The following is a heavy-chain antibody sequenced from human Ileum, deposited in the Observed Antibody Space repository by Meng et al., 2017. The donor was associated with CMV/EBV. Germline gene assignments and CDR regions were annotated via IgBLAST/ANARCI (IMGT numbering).Heavy chain of an antibody. D-gene: IGHD4-17*01. V-gene: IGHV3-74*01. J-gene: IGHJ4*02. CDR3: TRGVNAAYGLFDY. Sequence: ASGFTFSGHWMHRVRRAAGKGLVWVSRINADGSSINYADSVKGRFTISRDNAKNTSYLQMSSLSTEDTAVYYCTRGVNAAYGLFDYWGQGALVTVSS. CDR2: INADGSSI. CDR1: GFTFSGHW.